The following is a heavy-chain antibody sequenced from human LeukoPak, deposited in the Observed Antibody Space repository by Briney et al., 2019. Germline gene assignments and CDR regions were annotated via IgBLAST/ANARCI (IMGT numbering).Heavy chain of an antibody. Sequence: GASVKVSCKASGYTFTSYDINWVRQATGQGLEWMGWMNPNSGNAGYAQKFQGRVTITRNTSISTAYMELSSLRSEDTALYYCAKDFRGNYYFYNFDYWGQGTLVTVSS. CDR3: AKDFRGNYYFYNFDY. CDR1: GYTFTSYD. J-gene: IGHJ4*02. CDR2: MNPNSGNA. D-gene: IGHD3/OR15-3a*01. V-gene: IGHV1-8*03.